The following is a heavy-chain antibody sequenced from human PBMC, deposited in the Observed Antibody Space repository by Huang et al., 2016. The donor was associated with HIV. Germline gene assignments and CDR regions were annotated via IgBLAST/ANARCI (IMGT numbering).Heavy chain of an antibody. D-gene: IGHD2-8*02. J-gene: IGHJ3*02. V-gene: IGHV4-39*01. CDR3: VGYCTGGTCFEAFDI. CDR2: IDYRGAT. CDR1: GGPISNSSHY. Sequence: QLQLQESGPGLVKPSETLSLTCTVSGGPISNSSHYWGWIRQPPGKGLEWIGSIDYRGATHHNPSLKSRVTMSVDASKSQISLNLISVTAADTALYYCVGYCTGGTCFEAFDIWGQGTRVTVSS.